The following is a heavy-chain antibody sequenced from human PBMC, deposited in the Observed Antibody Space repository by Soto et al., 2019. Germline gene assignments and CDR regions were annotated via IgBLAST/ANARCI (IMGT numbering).Heavy chain of an antibody. V-gene: IGHV3-33*01. CDR2: IWYDGSNK. CDR3: ARDGRYSYGHHPFYYFDY. D-gene: IGHD5-18*01. Sequence: GGSLRLSCAASGFTFSSYGMHWVRQAPGKGLEWVAVIWYDGSNKYYADSVKGRFTISRDNSKNTLYLQMNSLRAEDTAVYYCARDGRYSYGHHPFYYFDYWGQGTLVTVSS. CDR1: GFTFSSYG. J-gene: IGHJ4*02.